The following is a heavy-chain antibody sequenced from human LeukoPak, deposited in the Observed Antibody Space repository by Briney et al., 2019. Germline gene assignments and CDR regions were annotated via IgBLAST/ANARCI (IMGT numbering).Heavy chain of an antibody. D-gene: IGHD5-24*01. CDR2: IIPIFGTA. CDR3: AIDVEMATFYFDY. J-gene: IGHJ4*02. V-gene: IGHV1-69*13. Sequence: SVKVSCKASGGTFSSYAISWVRQAPGQGLEWMGGIIPIFGTANYAQKFQGRVTITSDESTSTAYMELSSLRSEDTAVYYCAIDVEMATFYFDYWGQGTLVTVSS. CDR1: GGTFSSYA.